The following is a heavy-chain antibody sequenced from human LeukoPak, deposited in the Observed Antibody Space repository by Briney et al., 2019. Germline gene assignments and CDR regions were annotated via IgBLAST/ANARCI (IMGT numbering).Heavy chain of an antibody. J-gene: IGHJ4*02. CDR3: ARSSTYYYDSSGYLPLVY. V-gene: IGHV1-2*02. CDR1: GYTFTGYY. CDR2: INPNSGGT. Sequence: GASVKVSCKASGYTFTGYYMHWVRQAPGQGLEWMGWINPNSGGTNYAQKFQGRVTMTRDTSISTAYMELSRLRSDDTAVYYCARSSTYYYDSSGYLPLVYWGQGTLVTVS. D-gene: IGHD3-22*01.